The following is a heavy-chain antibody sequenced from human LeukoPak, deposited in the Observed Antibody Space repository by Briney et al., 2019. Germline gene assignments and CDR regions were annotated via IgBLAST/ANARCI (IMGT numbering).Heavy chain of an antibody. CDR2: ISGTSNTI. CDR3: ARDLGSYSSGWYMGFDY. V-gene: IGHV3-48*01. J-gene: IGHJ4*02. Sequence: GGTLRLSCAASGFTFSNYSMNWVRQAPGKGLEWVSYISGTSNTIYYDDSVKGRFTVSRDNAKNSLYLQMNSLRAEDTAIYYCARDLGSYSSGWYMGFDYWGQGTLVTVSS. CDR1: GFTFSNYS. D-gene: IGHD6-19*01.